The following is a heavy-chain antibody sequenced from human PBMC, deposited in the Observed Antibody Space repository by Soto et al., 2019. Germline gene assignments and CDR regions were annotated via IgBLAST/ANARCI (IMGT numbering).Heavy chain of an antibody. CDR1: GYAVTTYG. CDR2: ISAHNGNT. V-gene: IGHV1-18*01. D-gene: IGHD1-1*01. CDR3: ARGRYGDY. J-gene: IGHJ4*02. Sequence: QVHLVQSGAEVKKPGASVKVSCQASGYAVTTYGITWVRQAPGQGLEWMGWISAHNGNTNYAQKLQGRVTVTRDTSTSTAYMELRSLRSDDTAVFYSARGRYGDYWCQGALVTVSS.